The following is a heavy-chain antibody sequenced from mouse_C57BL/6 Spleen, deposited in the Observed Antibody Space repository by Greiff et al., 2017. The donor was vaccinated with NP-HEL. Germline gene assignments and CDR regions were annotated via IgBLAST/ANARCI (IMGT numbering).Heavy chain of an antibody. CDR3: ARRHSNYPTGFAY. CDR2: INPNNGGT. V-gene: IGHV1-22*01. CDR1: GYTFTDYN. J-gene: IGHJ3*01. Sequence: VQLKQSGPELVKPGASVKMSCKASGYTFTDYNMHWVKQSHGKSLEWIGYINPNNGGTSYNQKFKGKATLTVNKSSGTAYMELRSLTSEDSAVYYCARRHSNYPTGFAYWGQGTLVTVSA. D-gene: IGHD2-5*01.